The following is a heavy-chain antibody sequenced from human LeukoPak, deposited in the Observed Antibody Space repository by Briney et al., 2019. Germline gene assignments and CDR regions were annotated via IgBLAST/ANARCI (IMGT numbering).Heavy chain of an antibody. CDR1: GGSFSGYY. D-gene: IGHD3-3*01. Sequence: PSETLSLTCAVYGGSFSGYYWSWIRQPPGKGLEWLGEINHSGSTNYNPSLKSRVTISVDTSKNQFSLKLSSVTAADTAVYYCARGPICRRTIFGGVIKPQYNWFDPWGKGTLVTGSS. CDR3: ARGPICRRTIFGGVIKPQYNWFDP. V-gene: IGHV4-34*01. J-gene: IGHJ5*02. CDR2: INHSGST.